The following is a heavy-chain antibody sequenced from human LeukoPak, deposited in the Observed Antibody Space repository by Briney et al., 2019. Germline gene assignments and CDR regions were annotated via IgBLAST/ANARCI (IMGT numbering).Heavy chain of an antibody. CDR2: IWYDGSNK. J-gene: IGHJ4*02. D-gene: IGHD3-22*01. CDR3: ARNYYDSSGYYYHDY. CDR1: GFTFSSYG. V-gene: IGHV3-33*01. Sequence: PGRSLRLSCAVSGFTFSSYGMHWVRQAPGKGLEWVAVIWYDGSNKYYADSVKGRFTISRDNSKNTLYLQTNSLRAEDTAVYYCARNYYDSSGYYYHDYWGQGTLVTVSS.